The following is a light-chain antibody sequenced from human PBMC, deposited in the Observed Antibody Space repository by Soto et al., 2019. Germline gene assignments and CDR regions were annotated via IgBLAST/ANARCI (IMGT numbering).Light chain of an antibody. CDR1: SGHSSYA. CDR2: INSDGSH. Sequence: QLVLTQSPSASASLGASVKLTCTLSSGHSSYAIAWHQQQPEKGPRYLMKINSDGSHSKGDGIPDRFSGSSSGAERYLTISSLPSEDEADYYCQTWDTGSWVFGGGTKVTVL. V-gene: IGLV4-69*01. J-gene: IGLJ3*02. CDR3: QTWDTGSWV.